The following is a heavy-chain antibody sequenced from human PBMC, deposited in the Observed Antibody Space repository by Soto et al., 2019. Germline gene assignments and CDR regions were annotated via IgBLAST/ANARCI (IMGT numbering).Heavy chain of an antibody. CDR2: ISYDGSNK. CDR1: GFTFSSYA. D-gene: IGHD3-22*01. CDR3: ASDGSVYYDSSGYVGY. V-gene: IGHV3-30-3*01. Sequence: QVQLVESGGGVVQPGRSLRLSCAASGFTFSSYAMHWVRQAPGKGLEWVAVISYDGSNKYYADSVKGRFTISRDNSKNTLYLQMNSLRAEDTAVYYCASDGSVYYDSSGYVGYWGQGTLVTVSS. J-gene: IGHJ4*02.